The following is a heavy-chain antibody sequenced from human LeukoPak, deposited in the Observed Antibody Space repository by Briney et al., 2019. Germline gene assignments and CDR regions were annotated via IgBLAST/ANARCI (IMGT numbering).Heavy chain of an antibody. J-gene: IGHJ4*02. Sequence: GRSLRLSCAASGFTFRSYAMHWVRQAPGKGLEWVAVISYDGSNKYYADSVKGRFTISRDNSKNTLYLQMNSLRAEDTAVYYCARDPLGDSTYYFDYWGQGTLVTVSS. CDR3: ARDPLGDSTYYFDY. V-gene: IGHV3-30*04. CDR2: ISYDGSNK. CDR1: GFTFRSYA. D-gene: IGHD2-21*01.